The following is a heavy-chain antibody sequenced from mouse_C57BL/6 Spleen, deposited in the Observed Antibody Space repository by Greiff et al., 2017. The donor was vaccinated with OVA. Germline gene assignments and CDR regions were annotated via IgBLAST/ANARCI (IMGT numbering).Heavy chain of an antibody. V-gene: IGHV1-69*01. CDR2: IDPSDSYT. J-gene: IGHJ2*01. Sequence: QVQLQQPGAELVMPGASVKLSCKASGYTFPSYWMHWVKQRPGQGLEWIGEIDPSDSYTNYNQKFKGKSTLTVDKSSSTAYMQLSSLTSEDSAVYYCARGNDYDGPDYGGQGTTRTVSS. D-gene: IGHD2-4*01. CDR1: GYTFPSYW. CDR3: ARGNDYDGPDY.